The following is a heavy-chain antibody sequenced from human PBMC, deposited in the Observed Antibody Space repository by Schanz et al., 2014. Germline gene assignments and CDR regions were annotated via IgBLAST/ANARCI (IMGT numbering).Heavy chain of an antibody. D-gene: IGHD3-10*01. V-gene: IGHV3-74*01. CDR1: GFTFSSYW. J-gene: IGHJ4*02. CDR2: IQSDGSIT. Sequence: VQLVESGGGVVHPGGSLRLSCAASGFTFSSYWMHWVRPAPGKGLVWVSRIQSDGSITTYADSVKGRFAISRDNAKNTLYLQMNSLGAEDTAVYYCARATYYHVSGSYYGNFDSWGQGIQVTVSP. CDR3: ARATYYHVSGSYYGNFDS.